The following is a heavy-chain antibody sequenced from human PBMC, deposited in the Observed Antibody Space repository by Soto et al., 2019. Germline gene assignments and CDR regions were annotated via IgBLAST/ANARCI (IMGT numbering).Heavy chain of an antibody. J-gene: IGHJ4*02. V-gene: IGHV4-34*01. Sequence: ETLSLTCAVYGGSFSGYYWSWIRQPPGKGLEWIGEINHSGSTNYNPSLKSRVTISVDTSKNQFSLKLSSVTAADTAVYYCARHPGTTRAVHYFDYWGQGTLVTV. CDR2: INHSGST. D-gene: IGHD4-17*01. CDR3: ARHPGTTRAVHYFDY. CDR1: GGSFSGYY.